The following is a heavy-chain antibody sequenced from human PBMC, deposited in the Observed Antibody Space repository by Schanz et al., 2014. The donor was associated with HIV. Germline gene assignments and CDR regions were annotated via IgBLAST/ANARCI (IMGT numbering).Heavy chain of an antibody. V-gene: IGHV1-18*01. J-gene: IGHJ6*02. Sequence: QVHLVQSGAEVKKSGASVKVSCKASGYSFSSYGLSWVRQAPGQGLEWMGWISVYHNKTNYAQKLQGRVTMTTDTSTSTAYMELSSLRSDDTAVYYCARGDLSGDYEGEVDYYYLMDVWGQGTTVSVSS. CDR1: GYSFSSYG. CDR2: ISVYHNKT. CDR3: ARGDLSGDYEGEVDYYYLMDV. D-gene: IGHD4-17*01.